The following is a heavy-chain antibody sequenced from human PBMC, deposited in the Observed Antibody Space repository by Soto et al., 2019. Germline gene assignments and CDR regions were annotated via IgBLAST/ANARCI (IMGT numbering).Heavy chain of an antibody. CDR2: IIPIFGTA. D-gene: IGHD3-16*02. Sequence: SVKVSCKASGGTFSSYAISWVRQAPGQGLEWMGGIIPIFGTANYAQKFQGRVTITADESTSTAYMELSSLRSEDTAVYYCARPFLSFSAQGNAFDIWGQGTMVTVSS. J-gene: IGHJ3*02. CDR1: GGTFSSYA. V-gene: IGHV1-69*13. CDR3: ARPFLSFSAQGNAFDI.